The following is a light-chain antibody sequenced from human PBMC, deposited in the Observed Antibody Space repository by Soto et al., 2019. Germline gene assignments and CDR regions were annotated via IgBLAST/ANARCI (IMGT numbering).Light chain of an antibody. V-gene: IGLV1-44*01. CDR1: SSNIGSNT. CDR3: AAWDDSLNGYV. CDR2: NNN. J-gene: IGLJ1*01. Sequence: QSVLTQPPSASGTPGQRVTISCSGSSSNIGSNTVNWYQQLPGTAPKLLIYNNNQRPSGVPDRFSGSKSGTSASLAISGLQSEGEADYYCAAWDDSLNGYVFGTGTKRTVL.